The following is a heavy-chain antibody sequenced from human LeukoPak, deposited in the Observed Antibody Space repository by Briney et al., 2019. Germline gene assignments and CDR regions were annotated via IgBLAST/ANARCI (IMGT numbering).Heavy chain of an antibody. CDR1: GGSISSSDYY. J-gene: IGHJ4*02. Sequence: PSETLSLTCTVSGGSISSSDYYWGWIRQPPGKGLEWIGSIYHSGSTYYNPSLKSRVTMSVDTSKNHFSLKLSSVTAADTAVYYCARLSGYWGQGTLVTVSS. CDR2: IYHSGST. CDR3: ARLSGY. V-gene: IGHV4-39*02.